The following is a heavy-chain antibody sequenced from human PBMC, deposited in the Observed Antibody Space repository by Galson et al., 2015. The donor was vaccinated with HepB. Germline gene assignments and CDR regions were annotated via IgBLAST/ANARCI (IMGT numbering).Heavy chain of an antibody. Sequence: ETLSLTCAVYGGSLTGYSWAWIRQPTGQGLEGIGEIFHTGSTLHNRSLESRVSLSQDTSRKHFSLRLTSVTAPDTAVYYCARLQRDHVRGIIPKRGLYCFDYWGQGTLVTVSS. V-gene: IGHV4-34*12. CDR2: IFHTGST. D-gene: IGHD3-10*01. CDR3: ARLQRDHVRGIIPKRGLYCFDY. CDR1: GGSLTGYS. J-gene: IGHJ4*02.